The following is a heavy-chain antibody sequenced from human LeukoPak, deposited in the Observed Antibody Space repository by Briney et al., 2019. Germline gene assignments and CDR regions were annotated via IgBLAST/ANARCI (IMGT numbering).Heavy chain of an antibody. CDR3: ARPDSGWTFDY. J-gene: IGHJ4*02. D-gene: IGHD6-19*01. Sequence: SETLPLTCTVSGGSISSSSYYWGWIRQPPGKGLEWIGSIYYSGSTYYNPSLKSRVTISVDTSKNQFSLKLSSVTAADTAVYYCARPDSGWTFDYWGQGTLVTVSS. V-gene: IGHV4-39*01. CDR2: IYYSGST. CDR1: GGSISSSSYY.